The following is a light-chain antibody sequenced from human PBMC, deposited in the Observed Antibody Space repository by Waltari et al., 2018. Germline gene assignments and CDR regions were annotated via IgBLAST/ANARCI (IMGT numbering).Light chain of an antibody. Sequence: EIVLTQSPGTLSLSPGEGATLSCRTSQTIRTTYLAWYQQKPGQAPTLLIYGTFSRATGIPGRFIGSGSGTDFSLTISGLEPEDFATYYCQQYDISPLTFGGGTKVEIK. V-gene: IGKV3-20*01. J-gene: IGKJ4*01. CDR2: GTF. CDR3: QQYDISPLT. CDR1: QTIRTTY.